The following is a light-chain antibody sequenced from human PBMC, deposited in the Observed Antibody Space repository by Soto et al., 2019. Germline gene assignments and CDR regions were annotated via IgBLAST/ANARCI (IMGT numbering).Light chain of an antibody. V-gene: IGKV3-15*01. Sequence: EVVLRHSPCTLCLSTLYTATLSFRASQSVSRYLAWYQQKPGQAPRLLIYDASTRATGIPVRFSGSGSGTEFTLTISSLQSEDFGVYYCQQNKEWTGRFGQGTNVEIK. CDR3: QQNKEWTGR. CDR1: QSVSRY. CDR2: DAS. J-gene: IGKJ1*01.